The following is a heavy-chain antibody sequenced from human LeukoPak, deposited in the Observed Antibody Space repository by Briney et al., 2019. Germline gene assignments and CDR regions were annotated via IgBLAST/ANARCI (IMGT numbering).Heavy chain of an antibody. Sequence: PGGSLRLSCAASGFTFSSYAMHWVRQAPGKGLEWVAVISYDGSNKYYADSVKGRFTISRDNSKNTLYLKMNSLRAEDTAVYYCARSVLAAGTKQFDYWGQGTLVTVSS. CDR2: ISYDGSNK. CDR3: ARSVLAAGTKQFDY. CDR1: GFTFSSYA. D-gene: IGHD6-13*01. V-gene: IGHV3-30-3*01. J-gene: IGHJ4*02.